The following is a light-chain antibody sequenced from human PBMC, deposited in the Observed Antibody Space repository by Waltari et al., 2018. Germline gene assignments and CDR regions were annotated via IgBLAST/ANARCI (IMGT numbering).Light chain of an antibody. CDR2: AAS. CDR1: QDISNY. V-gene: IGKV1-16*02. J-gene: IGKJ1*01. CDR3: QQYKSYPRT. Sequence: DIQMTQSPSSLSASVGDRVTITFRASQDISNYLAWFQQKPGKAPKSLIYAASTLQSEVPSKFSGSGSGTDFTLTISSLQPEDGATYYCQQYKSYPRTFGQGTKVEIK.